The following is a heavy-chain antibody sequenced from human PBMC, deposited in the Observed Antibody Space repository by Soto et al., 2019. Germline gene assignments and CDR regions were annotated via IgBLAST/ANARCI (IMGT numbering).Heavy chain of an antibody. CDR2: INHSGST. V-gene: IGHV4-34*01. CDR1: GGSFSGYY. Sequence: ASETLSLTCAVYGGSFSGYYWSWIRQPPGKGLEWIGEINHSGSTNYNPSLKSRVTISVDTSKNQFSLKLSSVTAADTAVYYCARTGVLRRHAFDIWGQGTMVTVSS. J-gene: IGHJ3*02. D-gene: IGHD1-26*01. CDR3: ARTGVLRRHAFDI.